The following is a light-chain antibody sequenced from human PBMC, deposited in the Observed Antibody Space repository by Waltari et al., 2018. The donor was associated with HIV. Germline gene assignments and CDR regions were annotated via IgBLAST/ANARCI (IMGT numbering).Light chain of an antibody. CDR1: SSDVGSYNL. CDR2: EVS. Sequence: QSALTQPASVSGSPGQSITISCTGTSSDVGSYNLVSWYQQHPSKAPKPMIYEVSKRPPGVSNRVSASKSANPASLTISGLQAEDEADYYCCSYAGSNTHGYGTGTKVTVL. J-gene: IGLJ1*01. V-gene: IGLV2-23*02. CDR3: CSYAGSNTHG.